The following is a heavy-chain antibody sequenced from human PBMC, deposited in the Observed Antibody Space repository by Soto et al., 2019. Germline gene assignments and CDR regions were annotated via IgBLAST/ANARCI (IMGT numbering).Heavy chain of an antibody. V-gene: IGHV4-59*12. CDR1: GGSMISYY. D-gene: IGHD1-7*01. J-gene: IGHJ5*01. CDR2: IYYAGST. CDR3: ARNSRRPGRHNLFDS. Sequence: SETLSLTCTVSGGSMISYYWSWIRQPPGRGLEWIGFIYYAGSTKYNPSLNSRVTISLDTSKNQFSLKVSSVTAADTAVYYCARNSRRPGRHNLFDSWGQGKLVIVSS.